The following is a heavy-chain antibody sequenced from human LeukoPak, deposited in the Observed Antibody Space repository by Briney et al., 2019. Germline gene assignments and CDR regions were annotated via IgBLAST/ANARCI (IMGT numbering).Heavy chain of an antibody. J-gene: IGHJ4*02. D-gene: IGHD3-10*01. CDR3: ARDRTFTMVRGVIIDY. V-gene: IGHV1-18*01. CDR2: ISAYNGNT. CDR1: GYSFTSYG. Sequence: ASVKVSCKASGYSFTSYGISWVRQAPGQGLEWMGWISAYNGNTNYAQKLQGRVTMTTDTSTSTAYMELRSLRSDDTAVYYCARDRTFTMVRGVIIDYWGQGTLVIVSS.